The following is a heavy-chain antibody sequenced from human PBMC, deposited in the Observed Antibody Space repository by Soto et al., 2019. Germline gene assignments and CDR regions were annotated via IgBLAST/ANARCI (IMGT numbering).Heavy chain of an antibody. CDR3: AKAPKYYYDIAWFDP. CDR1: GFTFSSYS. V-gene: IGHV3-21*01. J-gene: IGHJ5*02. CDR2: ISSSSSYI. D-gene: IGHD3-22*01. Sequence: GGSLRLSCAASGFTFSSYSMNWVRQGPGKGLEWVSSISSSSSYIYYADSVKGRFTISRDNAKNSLYLQMNSLRAEDTAVYYCAKAPKYYYDIAWFDPWGQGTLVTVSS.